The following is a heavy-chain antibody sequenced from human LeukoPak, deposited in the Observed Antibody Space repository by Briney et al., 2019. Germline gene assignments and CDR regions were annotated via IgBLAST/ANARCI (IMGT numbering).Heavy chain of an antibody. CDR1: GGSISSGSYY. Sequence: SETLSLTCTVSGGSISSGSYYWSWIRQPAGKGLEWIGRIYTSGSTNYNPSLKSRVTISVDTSKNQFSLKLSSVTAADTAVYYCARGVVVPAAIRYYYYGMTSGAKGPRSPSP. CDR2: IYTSGST. D-gene: IGHD2-2*01. J-gene: IGHJ6*02. CDR3: ARGVVVPAAIRYYYYGMTS. V-gene: IGHV4-61*02.